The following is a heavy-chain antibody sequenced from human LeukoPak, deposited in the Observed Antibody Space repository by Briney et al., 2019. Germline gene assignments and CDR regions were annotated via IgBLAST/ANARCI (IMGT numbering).Heavy chain of an antibody. V-gene: IGHV4-59*08. Sequence: SETLSLTCTVSGGSISSYYWSWIRQPPGKGLEWIGYTYYSGSTNYNPSLKSRVTISVDTSKNQFSLKLSSVTAADTAVYYCARLPAIAEGYFDYWGQGTLVTVSS. CDR1: GGSISSYY. D-gene: IGHD2-2*01. CDR3: ARLPAIAEGYFDY. J-gene: IGHJ4*02. CDR2: TYYSGST.